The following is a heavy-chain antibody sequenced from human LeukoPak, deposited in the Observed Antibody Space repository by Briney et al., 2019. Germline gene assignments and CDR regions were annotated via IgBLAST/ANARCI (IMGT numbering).Heavy chain of an antibody. CDR2: IYTTGST. J-gene: IGHJ5*02. Sequence: SETLSLTCTVSDGSISTYYWSWIRQPAGKGLEWIGRIYTTGSTNYNPSLKSRVTMSVDTSKNQFSLKLTSVTAAYTAVYYCARGGLPRENWFDPWGQGTLVTVSS. CDR1: DGSISTYY. D-gene: IGHD3/OR15-3a*01. CDR3: ARGGLPRENWFDP. V-gene: IGHV4-4*07.